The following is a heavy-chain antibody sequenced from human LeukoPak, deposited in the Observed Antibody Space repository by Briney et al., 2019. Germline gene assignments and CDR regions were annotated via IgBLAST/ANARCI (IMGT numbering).Heavy chain of an antibody. J-gene: IGHJ4*02. D-gene: IGHD1-26*01. CDR3: ARDVSGSNSRYFDY. Sequence: GASVTVSCKASRYTFTGYYMHLVRQAPGQGLEWMGWINPNSGGTNYAQKVQVRVTMTRDTAISTAYMELNRLRSGATAGDYCARDVSGSNSRYFDYRGQGTLVTVSA. V-gene: IGHV1-2*02. CDR1: RYTFTGYY. CDR2: INPNSGGT.